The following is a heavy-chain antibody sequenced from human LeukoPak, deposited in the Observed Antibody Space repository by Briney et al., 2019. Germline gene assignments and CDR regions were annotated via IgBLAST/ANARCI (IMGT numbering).Heavy chain of an antibody. V-gene: IGHV1-8*01. CDR2: MNPNSGNT. CDR1: GYTFTSYD. CDR3: AREGYHSTEDFDY. Sequence: ASVKVSCKASGYTFTSYDINWVRQATGQGLEWMGWMNPNSGNTGYTQTFQGRVTMTRNTSITTAYMELSSLRSEDTDVYYCAREGYHSTEDFDYWGQGTLVTVSS. D-gene: IGHD2-2*01. J-gene: IGHJ4*02.